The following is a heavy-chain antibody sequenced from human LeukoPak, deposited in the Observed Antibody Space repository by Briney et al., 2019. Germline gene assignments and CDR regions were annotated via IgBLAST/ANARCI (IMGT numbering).Heavy chain of an antibody. CDR2: ISAYNGNT. V-gene: IGHV1-18*01. Sequence: ASVKVSCKASGYTFTSYGISWVRQAPGQGLEWMGWISAYNGNTNYAQKLQGRVTMTTDTSTSTAYMELRSLRSDDTAVYYCARDSGVGDWYPSPYYYYGMDVWGQGTTVTVSS. J-gene: IGHJ6*02. CDR3: ARDSGVGDWYPSPYYYYGMDV. CDR1: GYTFTSYG. D-gene: IGHD6-19*01.